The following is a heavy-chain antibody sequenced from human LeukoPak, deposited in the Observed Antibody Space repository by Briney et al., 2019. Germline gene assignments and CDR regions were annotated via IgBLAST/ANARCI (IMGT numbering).Heavy chain of an antibody. CDR3: ARDAQDPIRASYYYYMDV. CDR1: GYSISSGYY. D-gene: IGHD3-10*01. CDR2: IYHSGSP. V-gene: IGHV4-38-2*02. J-gene: IGHJ6*03. Sequence: SETLSFTCTVSGYSISSGYYWGWTRQPPKEGLGWMGTIYHSGSPYYNPSLKIRVTISVDTSKNQFSLKLSSVTAADTAVYYCARDAQDPIRASYYYYMDVWGKGTTVTVSS.